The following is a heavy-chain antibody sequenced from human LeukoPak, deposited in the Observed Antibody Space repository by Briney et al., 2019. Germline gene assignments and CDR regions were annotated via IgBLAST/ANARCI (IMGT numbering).Heavy chain of an antibody. CDR3: ARGGSYGAFDI. D-gene: IGHD1-26*01. J-gene: IGHJ3*02. CDR2: ISNGY. V-gene: IGHV3-23*05. CDR1: GFVFGSHA. Sequence: PGGSLRLFCVASGFVFGSHAMSWVRQAPGKGLEWVSAISNGYYYADSVKGRFTISRDNSKNTLYLQMNSLRAEDTAVYYCARGGSYGAFDIWGQGTMVTVSS.